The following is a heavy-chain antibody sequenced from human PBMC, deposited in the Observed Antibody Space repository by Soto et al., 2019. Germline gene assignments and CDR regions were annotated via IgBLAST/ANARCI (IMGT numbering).Heavy chain of an antibody. CDR2: IYWDDDK. CDR3: ARCRREVSNF. Sequence: QITLNESGPTLVKPTQTLTLTCTFSGFSLSTRDVGVGWIRQPPGKALEWLGVIYWDDDKRYSPALKSRLTITKDTSTNVVVHRMSKMDPVDTAKYYCARCRREVSNFWGQGTLVTVSS. CDR1: GFSLSTRDVG. J-gene: IGHJ4*02. D-gene: IGHD2-15*01. V-gene: IGHV2-5*02.